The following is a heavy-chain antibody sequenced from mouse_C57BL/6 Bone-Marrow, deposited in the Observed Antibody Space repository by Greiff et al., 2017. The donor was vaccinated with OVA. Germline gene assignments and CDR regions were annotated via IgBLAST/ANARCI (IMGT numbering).Heavy chain of an antibody. CDR1: GYAFSSSW. V-gene: IGHV1-82*01. J-gene: IGHJ3*01. CDR2: IYPGDGDT. Sequence: QVQLQQSGPELVKPGASVKISCKASGYAFSSSWMNWVKQRPGKGLEWIGRIYPGDGDTNYNGKFKGKATLTADKSSSTAYMQLSSLTSEDSAVYFCARPYYYGSLFAYWGQGTLVTASA. D-gene: IGHD1-1*01. CDR3: ARPYYYGSLFAY.